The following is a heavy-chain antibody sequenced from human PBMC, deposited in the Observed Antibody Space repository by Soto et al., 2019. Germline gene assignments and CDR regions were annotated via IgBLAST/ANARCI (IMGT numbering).Heavy chain of an antibody. V-gene: IGHV3-30*18. CDR1: GFTFSSYG. Sequence: GGSLRLSCAASGFTFSSYGMHWVRQAPGKGLEWVAVISYDGSNKYYADSVKGRFTISRDNSKNTLYLQMNSLRAEDTAVYYRAKEATAHGFDYYYYGMDVWGQGTTVTVSS. CDR3: AKEATAHGFDYYYYGMDV. J-gene: IGHJ6*02. D-gene: IGHD6-13*01. CDR2: ISYDGSNK.